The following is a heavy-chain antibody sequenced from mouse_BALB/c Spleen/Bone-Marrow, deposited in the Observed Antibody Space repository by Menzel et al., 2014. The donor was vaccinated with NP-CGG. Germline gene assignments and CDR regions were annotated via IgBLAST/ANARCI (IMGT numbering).Heavy chain of an antibody. J-gene: IGHJ2*01. Sequence: QFQLQQSGAELARPGASVKLSCKASGYTFTSYWMQWVKQRPGQGLEWIGAIYPGNDYTRYTQKFKGKATLTADKSSRSAYMQLRRLRSKDSAVYYCTRGFPFDYWGQGTTLTVSS. CDR1: GYTFTSYW. V-gene: IGHV1-87*01. CDR2: IYPGNDYT. CDR3: TRGFPFDY.